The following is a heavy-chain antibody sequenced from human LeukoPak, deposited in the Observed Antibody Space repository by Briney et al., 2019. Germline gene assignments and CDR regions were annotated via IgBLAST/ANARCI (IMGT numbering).Heavy chain of an antibody. Sequence: PGGSLRLSCAAYGFTFSSYAMSWVRQAPGKGLEWVSTISGSAGSTDYTDSVKGRFTISRDNSKNTLYLQMNSLRAEDTAVYYCAKYLTPIIYCSGGTCYLGGYYFDSWGQGTLVTVSS. CDR3: AKYLTPIIYCSGGTCYLGGYYFDS. J-gene: IGHJ4*02. CDR2: ISGSAGST. V-gene: IGHV3-23*01. CDR1: GFTFSSYA. D-gene: IGHD2-15*01.